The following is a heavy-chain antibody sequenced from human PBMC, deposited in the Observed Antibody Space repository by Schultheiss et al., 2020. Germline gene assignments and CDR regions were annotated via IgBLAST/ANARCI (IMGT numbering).Heavy chain of an antibody. D-gene: IGHD2/OR15-2a*01. CDR3: GRGISQYALLAY. V-gene: IGHV3-7*01. CDR2: IGQDGSNK. CDR1: GFTFSSYY. J-gene: IGHJ4*02. Sequence: GGSLRLSCVGSGFTFSSYYMTWVRQAPGKGLEWVANIGQDGSNKYYADSVMGRFTISRDNAKSSLFLQMNSLRAEDTAVYYCGRGISQYALLAYWGQGTLVTVS.